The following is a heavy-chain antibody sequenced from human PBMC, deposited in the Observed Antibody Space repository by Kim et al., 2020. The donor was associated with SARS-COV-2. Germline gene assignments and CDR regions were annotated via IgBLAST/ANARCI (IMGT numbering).Heavy chain of an antibody. CDR2: IYHSGST. CDR1: GGSISSSNW. D-gene: IGHD3-10*01. V-gene: IGHV4-4*02. J-gene: IGHJ6*02. CDR3: ARGNTMVRGVIGYYYYGMDV. Sequence: SETLSLTCAVSGGSISSSNWWSWVRQPPGKGLEWIGEIYHSGSTNYNPSLKSRVTISVDKSKNQFSLKLSSVTAADTAVYYCARGNTMVRGVIGYYYYGMDVWGQGTTVNVSS.